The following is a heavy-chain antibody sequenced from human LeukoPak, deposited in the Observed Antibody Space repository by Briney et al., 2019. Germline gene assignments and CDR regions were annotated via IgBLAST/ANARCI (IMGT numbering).Heavy chain of an antibody. CDR3: AGGDPLNYYMDV. V-gene: IGHV1-69*05. Sequence: ASVKVSCKASGGTFSGHAISWVRQAPGQGLEWMGGTIPIFGATNYTQRFQGRITITTDESTTTAYMELTSLRSEDTAVYFCAGGDPLNYYMDVWGKGTSVTVFS. D-gene: IGHD4-17*01. J-gene: IGHJ6*03. CDR2: TIPIFGAT. CDR1: GGTFSGHA.